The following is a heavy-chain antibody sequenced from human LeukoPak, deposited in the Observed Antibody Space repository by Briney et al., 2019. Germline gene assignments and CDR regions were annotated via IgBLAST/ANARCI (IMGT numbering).Heavy chain of an antibody. CDR3: ARDRGFVRQGQLVWFGEFDY. Sequence: GGSLRLSCAASGFTFSTYWMSWVRQAPGKGLEWVANIKQDGSEKYYVDSVKGRFTISRDNAKNSLYLQMNTLRPEDTAVYYCARDRGFVRQGQLVWFGEFDYWGQGTLVTVSS. V-gene: IGHV3-7*01. J-gene: IGHJ4*02. CDR2: IKQDGSEK. D-gene: IGHD3-10*01. CDR1: GFTFSTYW.